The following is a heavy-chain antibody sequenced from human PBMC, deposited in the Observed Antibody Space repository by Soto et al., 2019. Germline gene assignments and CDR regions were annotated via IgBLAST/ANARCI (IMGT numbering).Heavy chain of an antibody. CDR1: GGSFSGYY. J-gene: IGHJ4*02. V-gene: IGHV4-34*01. CDR2: INHSGST. D-gene: IGHD3-22*01. Sequence: SETLSLTCAVYGGSFSGYYWSWIRQPPGKGLEWIGEINHSGSTNYNPSLKSRVTISVDTSKNQFSLKLSSVTAADTAVYYCARGATYYYDSSGYYNFLDYWGQGTLVTV. CDR3: ARGATYYYDSSGYYNFLDY.